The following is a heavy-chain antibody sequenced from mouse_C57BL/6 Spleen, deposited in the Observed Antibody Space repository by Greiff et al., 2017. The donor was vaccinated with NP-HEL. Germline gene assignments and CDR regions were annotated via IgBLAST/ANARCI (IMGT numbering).Heavy chain of an antibody. V-gene: IGHV1-53*01. CDR1: GYTFTSYW. D-gene: IGHD4-1*01. CDR3: ARERTGTGEFAY. J-gene: IGHJ3*01. Sequence: QVQLQQPGTELVKPGASVKLSCKASGYTFTSYWMHWVKQRPGQGLEWIGNINPSNGGTNYNEKFKSTATLTVDKSSSTAYMQRSSLTSEDSAVYYCARERTGTGEFAYWGQGTLVTVSA. CDR2: INPSNGGT.